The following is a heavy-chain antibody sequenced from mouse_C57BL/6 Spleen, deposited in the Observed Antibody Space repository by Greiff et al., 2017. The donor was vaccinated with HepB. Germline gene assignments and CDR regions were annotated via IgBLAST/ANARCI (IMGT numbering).Heavy chain of an antibody. V-gene: IGHV1-80*01. CDR1: GYAFSSYW. CDR2: IYPGAGDT. Sequence: VQLQQSGAELVKPGASVKISCKASGYAFSSYWMNWVKQRPGKGLEWIGQIYPGAGDTNYNGKFKGKATLTADKSSSTAYIQLSSLTSEDSAVYFCARKPSIYYYGSSFFDYWGQGTTLTVSS. D-gene: IGHD1-1*01. CDR3: ARKPSIYYYGSSFFDY. J-gene: IGHJ2*01.